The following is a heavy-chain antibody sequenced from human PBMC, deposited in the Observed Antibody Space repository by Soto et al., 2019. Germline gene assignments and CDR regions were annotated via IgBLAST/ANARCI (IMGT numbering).Heavy chain of an antibody. CDR2: ISSRGST. CDR1: GGSVSSGTYY. J-gene: IGHJ4*02. V-gene: IGHV4-61*01. D-gene: IGHD1-7*01. CDR3: ALVWNYRSFDA. Sequence: QVQLQESGPGLVTPSETLSLTCTVSGGSVSSGTYYWSWIRHPPGKGLEWIGYISSRGSTNYNPYLTSRVTIPLDTSKNQSSLMLTSVTDADTAVYYCALVWNYRSFDAWGQGTLVTVSS.